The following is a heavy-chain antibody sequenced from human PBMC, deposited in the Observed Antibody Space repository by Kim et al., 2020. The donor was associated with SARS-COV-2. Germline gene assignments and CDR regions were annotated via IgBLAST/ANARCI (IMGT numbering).Heavy chain of an antibody. J-gene: IGHJ4*02. CDR3: ARVYYDGSGYFYHY. D-gene: IGHD3-22*01. V-gene: IGHV4-59*01. Sequence: NPSLKCRVPISVDTSKNQFSLKLSSVTAADTAMYYCARVYYDGSGYFYHYWGQGTLVTVSS.